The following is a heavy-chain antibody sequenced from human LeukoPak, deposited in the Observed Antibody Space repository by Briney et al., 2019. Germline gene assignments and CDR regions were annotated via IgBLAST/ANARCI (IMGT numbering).Heavy chain of an antibody. D-gene: IGHD3-22*01. V-gene: IGHV3-30*03. CDR2: ISYDGSNK. Sequence: GGSLRLSCAASGFTFSSYGMHWVRQAPGKGLEWVAVISYDGSNKYYADSVKGRFTISRDNSKNTLYLQMNSLRAEDTAVYYCARVDYYDSSVGGVFDIWGQGTMVTVSS. CDR3: ARVDYYDSSVGGVFDI. CDR1: GFTFSSYG. J-gene: IGHJ3*02.